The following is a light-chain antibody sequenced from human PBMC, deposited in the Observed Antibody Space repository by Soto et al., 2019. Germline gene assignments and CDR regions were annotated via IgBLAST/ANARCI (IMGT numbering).Light chain of an antibody. CDR1: NIVSKS. V-gene: IGLV3-21*02. J-gene: IGLJ3*02. Sequence: SYVLTQPPSMSVAPGQTARITCGGDNIVSKSVHWYQQRPGQAPVLVVYDVNDRPSGIPERFSGSNSGNTAILTITRVEAGDDADYYCQVWHGPADQWVFGGGTKLTVL. CDR2: DVN. CDR3: QVWHGPADQWV.